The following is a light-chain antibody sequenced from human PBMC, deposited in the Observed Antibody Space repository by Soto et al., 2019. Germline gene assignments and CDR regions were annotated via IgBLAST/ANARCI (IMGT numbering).Light chain of an antibody. CDR2: AAS. V-gene: IGKV1-39*01. J-gene: IGKJ1*01. Sequence: DIQMTQSPSSLSASVGDRVTISCRASQSVNSYLSWYQHRPGEAPKLLIYAASNLQSGVPSRFSGSGSGTDFTLTIRSLQPEDFATYSCQQNYNAPPTFGPGTKVEIK. CDR1: QSVNSY. CDR3: QQNYNAPPT.